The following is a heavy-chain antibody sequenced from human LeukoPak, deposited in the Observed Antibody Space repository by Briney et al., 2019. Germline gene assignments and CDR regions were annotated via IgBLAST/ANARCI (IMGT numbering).Heavy chain of an antibody. Sequence: GGSLRLSCAASGFTFTNYYMHWVRQAPGKGLVWVSRISGDGSNTIYADSVKGRFTISRDNAKNTLYLQMNSLRAEDTAVYYCAKEDVDDILTGYYLDYWGQGTLVTVSS. CDR3: AKEDVDDILTGYYLDY. CDR2: ISGDGSNT. J-gene: IGHJ4*02. V-gene: IGHV3-74*01. CDR1: GFTFTNYY. D-gene: IGHD3-9*01.